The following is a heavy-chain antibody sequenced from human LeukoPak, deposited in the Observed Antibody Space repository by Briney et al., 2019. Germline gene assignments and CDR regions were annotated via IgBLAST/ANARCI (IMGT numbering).Heavy chain of an antibody. CDR1: GFTFSSYW. CDR2: IKQDGSEK. CDR3: ARAGYSSSWHIDY. D-gene: IGHD6-13*01. Sequence: GGSLRLSCAASGFTFSSYWMSWVRQAPGKGLEWVANIKQDGSEKYYVDSVKGRFTISRDNAKNSLYLQMNSLRAEDTAVYYCARAGYSSSWHIDYWGQGTLVTVSS. J-gene: IGHJ4*02. V-gene: IGHV3-7*03.